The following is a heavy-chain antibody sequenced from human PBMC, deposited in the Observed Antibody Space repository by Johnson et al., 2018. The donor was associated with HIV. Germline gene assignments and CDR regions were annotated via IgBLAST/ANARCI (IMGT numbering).Heavy chain of an antibody. V-gene: IGHV3-66*01. CDR1: GFTVSSNY. J-gene: IGHJ3*01. CDR2: IYSGGST. D-gene: IGHD5/OR15-5a*01. CDR3: ARDNLRAFDV. Sequence: VQLVESGGGLVQPGGSLRLSCAASGFTVSSNYMSWVRQAPGRGLEWVSFIYSGGSTYYAYSVKGRFTISRDNSKNTLFLQMNSLRAEDTAVYYCARDNLRAFDVWGQGTTVTVSS.